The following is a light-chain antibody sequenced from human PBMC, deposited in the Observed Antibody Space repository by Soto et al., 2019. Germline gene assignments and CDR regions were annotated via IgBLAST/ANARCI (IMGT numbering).Light chain of an antibody. CDR1: QSIDTW. V-gene: IGKV1-5*03. CDR2: KAS. CDR3: QQYNTWPRT. J-gene: IGKJ1*01. Sequence: DIQMTQSPSTLSASVGDRVTITGRASQSIDTWLAWHQQKPGQVPKLLISKASSLESGVPSRFSGSGSGTEFTLTISSLQSEDSAVYYCQQYNTWPRTFGQGTKVDIK.